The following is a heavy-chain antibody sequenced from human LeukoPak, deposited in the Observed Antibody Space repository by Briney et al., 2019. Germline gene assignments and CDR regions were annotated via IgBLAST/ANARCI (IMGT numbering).Heavy chain of an antibody. CDR2: INHSGST. CDR3: ARGLWVYPSLYYGMDV. Sequence: SETLSLTCAVYGGSFSGYYWSWIRQPPGKGLEWIGEINHSGSTNYNPSLKSRVTISVDTSKNQFSLKLSSVTAADTAVYYSARGLWVYPSLYYGMDVWGQGTTVTVSS. V-gene: IGHV4-34*01. D-gene: IGHD2-8*01. J-gene: IGHJ6*02. CDR1: GGSFSGYY.